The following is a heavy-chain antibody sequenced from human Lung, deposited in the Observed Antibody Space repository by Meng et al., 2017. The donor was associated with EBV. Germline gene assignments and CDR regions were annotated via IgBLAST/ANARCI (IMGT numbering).Heavy chain of an antibody. CDR3: ARGGTSSAPFDY. Sequence: QEPGPGSVQPSQTLAPQCTVSGGSISSGGFYWSWIRQHPGKGLEWIGYIYYSGSTYYNPSLRSRVAISIDTSKNQFSLKLTSVTAADTAVYYCARGGTSSAPFDYWGQGTLVTVSS. J-gene: IGHJ4*02. CDR2: IYYSGST. CDR1: GGSISSGGFY. V-gene: IGHV4-31*03. D-gene: IGHD2-2*01.